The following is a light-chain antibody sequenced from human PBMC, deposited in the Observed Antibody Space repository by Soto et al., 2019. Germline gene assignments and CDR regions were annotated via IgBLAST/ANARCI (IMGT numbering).Light chain of an antibody. J-gene: IGKJ2*01. CDR2: GAS. Sequence: EIVLTQSPGTLSLSPGESATLSCRASQSVSSSYVAWYQQKPGQAPRLLIYGASSRATGIPDRFSGSGSGTDFTLTISRLEPEDFAVYYCPQYGSSPPYTFGQGTKLEIK. CDR1: QSVSSSY. CDR3: PQYGSSPPYT. V-gene: IGKV3-20*01.